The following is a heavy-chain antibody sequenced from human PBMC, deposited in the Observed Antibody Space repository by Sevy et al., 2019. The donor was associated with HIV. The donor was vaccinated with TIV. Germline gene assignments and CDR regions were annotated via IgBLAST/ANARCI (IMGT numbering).Heavy chain of an antibody. D-gene: IGHD4-17*01. CDR1: GGSISSYY. CDR3: ARVVYGDPKFSYYYGMDV. V-gene: IGHV4-59*01. Sequence: SETLSLTCTVSGGSISSYYWSWIRQPPGKGLEWIGYIYYSGSTNYNPSLKSRVTISVDTSKNQFSLKLSSVTAAGTAVYYCARVVYGDPKFSYYYGMDVWGQGTTVTVSS. CDR2: IYYSGST. J-gene: IGHJ6*02.